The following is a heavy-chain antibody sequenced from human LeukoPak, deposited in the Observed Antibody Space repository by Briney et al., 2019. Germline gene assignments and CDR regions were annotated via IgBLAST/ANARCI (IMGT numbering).Heavy chain of an antibody. V-gene: IGHV3-30-3*01. CDR3: ARALFAGAFYGMDV. J-gene: IGHJ6*02. D-gene: IGHD3-10*01. CDR2: ISFNATDK. CDR1: GFAFSGFA. Sequence: SGGSLRLSCAASGFAFSGFAIHWVRQAPGKGLEWVAVISFNATDKYYADFVKGRFTISRDNSKNTLYLQMNSLRAEDTAVYYCARALFAGAFYGMDVWGQGTTVTVSS.